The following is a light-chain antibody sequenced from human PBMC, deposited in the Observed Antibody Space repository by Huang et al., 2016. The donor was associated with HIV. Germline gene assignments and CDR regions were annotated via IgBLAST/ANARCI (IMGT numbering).Light chain of an antibody. V-gene: IGKV3-11*01. CDR3: QQHSKWPRT. J-gene: IGKJ2*01. CDR2: DAS. Sequence: EIVLTQSPATLSLSPGERATLSCRASQSVSSYLAWYQQKPGQAPRLLIYDASNRATGIPARFSGSGSGTDFTLTISSLEPEDFAVYYCQQHSKWPRTFGQGTKLEIK. CDR1: QSVSSY.